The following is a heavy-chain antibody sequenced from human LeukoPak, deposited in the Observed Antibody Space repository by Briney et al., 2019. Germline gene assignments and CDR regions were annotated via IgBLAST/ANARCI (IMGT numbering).Heavy chain of an antibody. CDR2: IYWDDDK. Sequence: SGPTLVKPTQTLTLTCTFSGFSLSTSGVGVGWIRQPPGKALEWLALIYWDDDKRYSPSLKSRLTITKDTSKNQVVLTMTNMDPVDTATYYCAHSPYYYDSSGYAYYFDYWGQGTLVTVSS. D-gene: IGHD3-22*01. CDR1: GFSLSTSGVG. J-gene: IGHJ4*02. CDR3: AHSPYYYDSSGYAYYFDY. V-gene: IGHV2-5*02.